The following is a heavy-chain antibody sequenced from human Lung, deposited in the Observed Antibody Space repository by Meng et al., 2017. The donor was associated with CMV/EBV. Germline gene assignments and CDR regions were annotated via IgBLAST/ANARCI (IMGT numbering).Heavy chain of an antibody. CDR1: GFTVSGNY. CDR3: ARDSYGMDV. V-gene: IGHV3-53*01. J-gene: IGHJ6*02. CDR2: IYSGGST. Sequence: GEXXKISCAASGFTVSGNYMNWVRQAPGKGLEWVSVIYSGGSTYYADSVKGRFTISRDNSKNTLYLQMNSLRAEDTAVYYCARDSYGMDVCGQGTTVTGSS.